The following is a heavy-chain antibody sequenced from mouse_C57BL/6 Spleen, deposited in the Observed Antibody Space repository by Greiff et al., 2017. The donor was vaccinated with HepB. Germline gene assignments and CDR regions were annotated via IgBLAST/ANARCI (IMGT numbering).Heavy chain of an antibody. Sequence: VQLQQSGAELARPGASVKLSCKASGYTFTSYGISWVKQRTGQGLEWIGEIYPRSGNTYYNEKFKGKATLTADKSSSTAYMELRSLTSEDSAVYYCARRPGGSSYGGDMDYWGQGTSVTVSA. V-gene: IGHV1-81*01. CDR2: IYPRSGNT. CDR3: ARRPGGSSYGGDMDY. J-gene: IGHJ4*01. CDR1: GYTFTSYG. D-gene: IGHD1-1*01.